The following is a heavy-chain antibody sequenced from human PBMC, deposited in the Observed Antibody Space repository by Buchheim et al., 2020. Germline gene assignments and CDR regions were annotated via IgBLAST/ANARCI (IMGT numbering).Heavy chain of an antibody. D-gene: IGHD3-16*01. CDR1: GFLFSSYG. CDR3: ARFGVVWGMDV. CDR2: IRYDGSNK. J-gene: IGHJ6*02. Sequence: QVQLVESGGGVVQPGRSLRLSCAASGFLFSSYGMHWVRQAPGKALEWVAVIRYDGSNKYYADSVKGRFIISRDNSKNTLYLQMNSLRGEDTAVYFCARFGVVWGMDVWGQGTT. V-gene: IGHV3-33*01.